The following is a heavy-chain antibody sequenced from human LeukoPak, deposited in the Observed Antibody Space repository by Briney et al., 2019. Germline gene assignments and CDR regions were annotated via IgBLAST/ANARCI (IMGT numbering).Heavy chain of an antibody. CDR1: GFTFSSYA. V-gene: IGHV3-30*04. D-gene: IGHD5-18*01. CDR2: ISYDGSNK. CDR3: VREGEYSYGLPDFDY. J-gene: IGHJ4*02. Sequence: PGGSLRLSCAASGFTFSSYAMHWVRQAPGKGLEWVTVISYDGSNKYYADSVKGRFTISRDNSKNTLYLQMNSLRAEDTAVYYCVREGEYSYGLPDFDYWGQGTLVTVSS.